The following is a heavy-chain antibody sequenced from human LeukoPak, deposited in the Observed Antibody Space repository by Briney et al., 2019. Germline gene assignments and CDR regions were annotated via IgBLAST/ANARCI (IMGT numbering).Heavy chain of an antibody. CDR2: INHSGST. CDR3: ARVGYGTRGSSY. D-gene: IGHD5-18*01. J-gene: IGHJ4*02. CDR1: GGSFSSYY. V-gene: IGHV4-34*01. Sequence: SETLSLTCAVYGGSFSSYYWSWIRQPPGKGLEWIGEINHSGSTNYNPSLKSRVTISVDTSKNQFSLKLSSVTAADTAVYYCARVGYGTRGSSYWGQGTLVTVSS.